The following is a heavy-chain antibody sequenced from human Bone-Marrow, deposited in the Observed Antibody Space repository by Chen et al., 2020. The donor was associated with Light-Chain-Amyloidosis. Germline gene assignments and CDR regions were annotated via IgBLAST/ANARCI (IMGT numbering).Heavy chain of an antibody. V-gene: IGHV1-69*01. Sequence: QVQLVQSGAAVKKPGSSVKVSCEASGGTFSTYALSWVRQGPGQGLEWMGGIMPVFGTPYYARKFQGRLAISADESTSTAYMELRSLTFEDTAVYYCARNHSSAWATYYYGLDVWGQGTTVTVSS. J-gene: IGHJ6*02. D-gene: IGHD3-10*01. CDR3: ARNHSSAWATYYYGLDV. CDR2: IMPVFGTP. CDR1: GGTFSTYA.